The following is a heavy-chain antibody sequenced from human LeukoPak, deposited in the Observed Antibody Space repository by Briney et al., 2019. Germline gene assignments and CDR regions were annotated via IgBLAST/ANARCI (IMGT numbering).Heavy chain of an antibody. D-gene: IGHD2-2*01. J-gene: IGHJ5*02. V-gene: IGHV4-59*01. CDR2: IYYSGST. Sequence: SETLSLTCTVSGGSISSYYWSWIRQPPGKGLEWIGYIYYSGSTNYNPSLKSRVTISVDTSKNQFSLRLSSVTAADTAVYYCARARVVVVPAAIWYWFDPWGQGTLVTVSS. CDR3: ARARVVVVPAAIWYWFDP. CDR1: GGSISSYY.